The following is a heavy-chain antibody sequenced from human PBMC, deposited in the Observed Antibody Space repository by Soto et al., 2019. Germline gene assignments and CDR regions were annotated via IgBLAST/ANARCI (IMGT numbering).Heavy chain of an antibody. CDR2: IYYSGST. CDR3: ATYQGRYFDWFGYYYYGMDV. Sequence: PSETLSLTCTVSGGSISSSSYYWGWIRQPPGKGLEWIGSIYYSGSTYYNPSLKSRVTISVDTSKNQFSLKLSSVTAADTAVYYCATYQGRYFDWFGYYYYGMDVWGQGTTVTVSS. CDR1: GGSISSSSYY. D-gene: IGHD3-9*01. J-gene: IGHJ6*02. V-gene: IGHV4-39*01.